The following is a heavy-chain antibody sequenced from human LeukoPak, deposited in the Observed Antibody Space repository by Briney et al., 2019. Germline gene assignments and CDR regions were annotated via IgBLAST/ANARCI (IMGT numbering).Heavy chain of an antibody. V-gene: IGHV3-30*03. CDR1: GFTFSSYG. CDR3: ARAYYDFWSGRIYYMDV. D-gene: IGHD3-3*01. CDR2: ISYDGSNK. J-gene: IGHJ6*03. Sequence: GGSLRLSCAASGFTFSSYGMRWVRQAPGKGLEWVAVISYDGSNKYYADSVKGRFTISRDNSKNTLYLQMNSLRAEDTAVYYCARAYYDFWSGRIYYMDVWGKGTTVTVSS.